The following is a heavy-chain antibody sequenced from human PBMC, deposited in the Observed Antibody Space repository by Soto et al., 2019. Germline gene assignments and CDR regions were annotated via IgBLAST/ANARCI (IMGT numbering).Heavy chain of an antibody. V-gene: IGHV1-69*06. Sequence: VASVKVSCKASGGSLSTNPISWVRQAPGQGLEWMGGTGSGTGPGNHAQKFQGRLTVTAYKSTSTVYMELTNLSSEDTAVYYCARRHSGGFFRFFDSWGQGTLVTVSS. CDR1: GGSLSTNP. J-gene: IGHJ4*02. CDR2: TGSGTGPG. D-gene: IGHD2-15*01. CDR3: ARRHSGGFFRFFDS.